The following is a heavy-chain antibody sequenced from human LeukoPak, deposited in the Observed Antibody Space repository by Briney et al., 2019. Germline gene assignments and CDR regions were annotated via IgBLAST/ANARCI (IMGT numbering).Heavy chain of an antibody. CDR1: GGSFSGYY. V-gene: IGHV4-34*01. CDR2: INHSGST. CDR3: ASRDSSGYYLPY. D-gene: IGHD3-22*01. J-gene: IGHJ4*02. Sequence: PSETLSLTCAVYGGSFSGYYWSWIRQPPGKGLEWIGEINHSGSTNYNPSLKSRVTISVDTSKNQFSLKLSSVTAADTAVYYCASRDSSGYYLPYWGQGTLVTVSS.